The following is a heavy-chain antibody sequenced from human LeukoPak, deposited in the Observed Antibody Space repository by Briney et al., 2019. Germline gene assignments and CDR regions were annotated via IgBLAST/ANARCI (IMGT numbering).Heavy chain of an antibody. Sequence: GASVKVSCKASGYTFTGYYMHWVRQAPGQGLEWMGWINPNSGGTNYAQKFQGWVTMTTDTSTSTAYMELRSLRSDNTAVYYCAREVATITAKYNWFDPWGQGTLVTVSS. V-gene: IGHV1-2*04. CDR3: AREVATITAKYNWFDP. CDR1: GYTFTGYY. D-gene: IGHD5-12*01. CDR2: INPNSGGT. J-gene: IGHJ5*02.